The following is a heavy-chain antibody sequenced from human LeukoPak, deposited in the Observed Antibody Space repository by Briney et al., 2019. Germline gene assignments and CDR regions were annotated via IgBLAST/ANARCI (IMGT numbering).Heavy chain of an antibody. J-gene: IGHJ4*02. CDR2: ISYSGSTI. CDR1: GFTFIDYY. Sequence: PGGSLRLSCAASGFTFIDYYMTWIRQPPGKGLEWVSSISYSGSTIYYADSVKGRFAISRDNAKNSLYLQMNSLRAEDTAVYYCARGAHYDFWSGYDDYWGQGTLVTVSS. D-gene: IGHD3-3*01. CDR3: ARGAHYDFWSGYDDY. V-gene: IGHV3-11*04.